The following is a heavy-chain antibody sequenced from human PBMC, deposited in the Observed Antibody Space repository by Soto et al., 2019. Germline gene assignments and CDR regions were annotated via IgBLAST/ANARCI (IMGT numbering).Heavy chain of an antibody. CDR1: GGTFSSYA. CDR2: IIPIFGTA. J-gene: IGHJ6*02. Sequence: QVQLVQSGAEVKKPGSSVKVSCKASGGTFSSYAISWVRQAPGQGLEWMGGIIPIFGTANYAQKFQGRVTITADESTSTAYMELSSLRAEDTAVYYCARDDYGDYDPTQHYGMDVWGQGTTVTVFS. D-gene: IGHD4-17*01. V-gene: IGHV1-69*01. CDR3: ARDDYGDYDPTQHYGMDV.